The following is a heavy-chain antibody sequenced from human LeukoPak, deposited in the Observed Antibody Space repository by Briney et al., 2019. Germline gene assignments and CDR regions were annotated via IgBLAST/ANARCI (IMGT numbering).Heavy chain of an antibody. D-gene: IGHD2-2*01. CDR3: ASHYCSSTSCRYWYFDL. J-gene: IGHJ2*01. CDR1: GGSFSGYY. V-gene: IGHV4-59*08. Sequence: SETLSLTCAVYGGSFSGYYWSWIRQPPGKGLEWIGYIYYSGSTNYNPSLKSRVTISVDTSKNQFSLKLSSVTAADTAVYYCASHYCSSTSCRYWYFDLWGRGTLVTVSS. CDR2: IYYSGST.